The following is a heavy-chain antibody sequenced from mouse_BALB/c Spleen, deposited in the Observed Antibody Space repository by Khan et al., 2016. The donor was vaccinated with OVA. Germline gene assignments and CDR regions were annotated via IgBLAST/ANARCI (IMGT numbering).Heavy chain of an antibody. CDR2: INPYNDGT. J-gene: IGHJ1*01. D-gene: IGHD2-3*01. V-gene: IGHV1S136*01. CDR1: GYTFTSYV. CDR3: ASGWSHWYFDV. Sequence: EVQLQESGPELVKPGASVKMSCKASGYTFTSYVMFWVTQRPGQGLEWIGYINPYNDGTKYNEKLKGKATLTSDKSSSPAYMELGSLTSEDSAVYYCASGWSHWYFDVWGAGTTVTVSS.